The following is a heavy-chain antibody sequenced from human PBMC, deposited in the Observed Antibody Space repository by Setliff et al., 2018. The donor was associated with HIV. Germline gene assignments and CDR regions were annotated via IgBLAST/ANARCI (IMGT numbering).Heavy chain of an antibody. V-gene: IGHV4-39*01. CDR1: GGSISNSRYY. J-gene: IGHJ3*02. D-gene: IGHD2-21*02. CDR2: IYHSGNT. Sequence: SETLSLTCTVSGGSISNSRYYWGWIRQPPGQGLEWIGSIYHSGNTYYMPSLQSRVTISVDMSKNQFSLNLNSVTAADTAVYYCARGQGCGGGCHYAFEMWGQGTMVTVSS. CDR3: ARGQGCGGGCHYAFEM.